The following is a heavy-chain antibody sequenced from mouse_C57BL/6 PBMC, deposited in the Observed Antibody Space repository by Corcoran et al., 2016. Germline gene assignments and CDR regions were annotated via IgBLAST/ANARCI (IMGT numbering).Heavy chain of an antibody. CDR1: GYTFTTYG. CDR2: INTYSGVP. CDR3: ARSRSNYGFAY. Sequence: QIQLVQSGPELKKPGETVKSSCKASGYTFTTYGMSWVKQAPGKGLKWMGWINTYSGVPTYADDFKGRFAFSLETSASTAYLQINNLKNEDTATYFCARSRSNYGFAYWGQGTLVTVSA. D-gene: IGHD2-5*01. J-gene: IGHJ3*01. V-gene: IGHV9-3*01.